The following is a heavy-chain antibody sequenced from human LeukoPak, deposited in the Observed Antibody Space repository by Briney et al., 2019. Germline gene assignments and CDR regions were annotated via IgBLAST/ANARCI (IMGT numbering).Heavy chain of an antibody. CDR3: ARKRGGYDSSGCYFSWFDP. J-gene: IGHJ5*02. Sequence: SETLSLTCTVSGGSISSYYWSWIRQPPGKGLEWIGYIYYSGSTNYNPSLKSRVTISVDTSKNQFSLKLSSVTAADTAVYYCARKRGGYDSSGCYFSWFDPWGQGTLVTVSS. D-gene: IGHD3-22*01. CDR2: IYYSGST. V-gene: IGHV4-59*01. CDR1: GGSISSYY.